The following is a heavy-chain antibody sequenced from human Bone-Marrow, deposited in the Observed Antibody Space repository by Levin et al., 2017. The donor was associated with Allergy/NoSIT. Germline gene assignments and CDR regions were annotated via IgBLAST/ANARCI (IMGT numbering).Heavy chain of an antibody. Sequence: ASVKVSCKASGYSFTDFYIHWVRQAPGLGLEWMGLINPLNGGIKYAPKFQGRVTMTRDTPMTTAYMELTNPRSDDTAVYCCARSLVGATFDFWGQGTLVTVSS. CDR1: GYSFTDFY. J-gene: IGHJ4*01. V-gene: IGHV1-2*02. CDR2: INPLNGGI. D-gene: IGHD1-26*01. CDR3: ARSLVGATFDF.